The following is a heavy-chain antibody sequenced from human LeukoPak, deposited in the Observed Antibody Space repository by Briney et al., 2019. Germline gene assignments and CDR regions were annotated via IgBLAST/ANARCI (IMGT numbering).Heavy chain of an antibody. J-gene: IGHJ4*02. D-gene: IGHD6-19*01. V-gene: IGHV1-2*02. CDR3: ARIPEAVASDY. CDR2: INPNSGGT. Sequence: GASVRVSCKASGYTFTGFYMHRVRQAPGQGLEWMGWINPNSGGTNYAQKFQGRVTMTRDTSISTAYMELSRLRSDDTAVYYCARIPEAVASDYWGQGTLVSVSS. CDR1: GYTFTGFY.